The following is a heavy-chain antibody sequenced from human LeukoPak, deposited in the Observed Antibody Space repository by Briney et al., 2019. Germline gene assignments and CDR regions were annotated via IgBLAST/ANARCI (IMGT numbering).Heavy chain of an antibody. CDR2: ISYDGSNK. CDR3: AKDQGVAAASLDY. Sequence: GRSLRLSCAASGFTFSSYGMHWVRQAPGKGLEWVAVISYDGSNKYYADSVKGRFTISRDNSKNTLYPQMNSLRAEDTAVYYCAKDQGVAAASLDYWGQGTLVTVSS. D-gene: IGHD6-13*01. V-gene: IGHV3-30*18. CDR1: GFTFSSYG. J-gene: IGHJ4*02.